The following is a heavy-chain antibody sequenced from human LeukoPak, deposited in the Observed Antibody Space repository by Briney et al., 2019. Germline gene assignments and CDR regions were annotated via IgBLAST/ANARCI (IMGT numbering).Heavy chain of an antibody. CDR1: GFTFSSYW. Sequence: GGSLRLSCAASGFTFSSYWMHWVRHAPGKGLVWVSCINSDGSSTSYADSVKGRFTISRDNAKNTLYLQINSLRAEDTAVYFCARDGYDYYGMDVWGQGTTVTVSS. J-gene: IGHJ6*02. V-gene: IGHV3-74*01. CDR3: ARDGYDYYGMDV. CDR2: INSDGSST.